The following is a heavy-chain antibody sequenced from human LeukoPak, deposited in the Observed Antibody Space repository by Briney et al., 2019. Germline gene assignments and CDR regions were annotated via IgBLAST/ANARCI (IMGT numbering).Heavy chain of an antibody. Sequence: SETLSLTCNVSGSSISSSSYYWGWSRQPPGKGLEWIGSIYYSGSTYYNPSLKSRVTISVDTSKNQFSLKLSSVTAADTAVYYCARDYYDSSGYDYFDYWGQGTLVTVAS. V-gene: IGHV4-39*07. D-gene: IGHD3-22*01. CDR2: IYYSGST. J-gene: IGHJ4*02. CDR1: GSSISSSSYY. CDR3: ARDYYDSSGYDYFDY.